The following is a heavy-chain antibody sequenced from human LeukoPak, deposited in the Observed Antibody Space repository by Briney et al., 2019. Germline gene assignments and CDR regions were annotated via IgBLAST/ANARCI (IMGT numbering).Heavy chain of an antibody. CDR2: ISGSGGST. CDR1: GLTFSSYA. V-gene: IGHV3-23*01. CDR3: AKVPNGDQSWYYYMDV. D-gene: IGHD3-10*01. Sequence: GGSLRLSCAASGLTFSSYAMSWVRQAPGKGLEWVSAISGSGGSTYYADSVKGRFTISRDNSKNTLYLQMNSLRAEDTAVYYCAKVPNGDQSWYYYMDVWGKGTTVTVSS. J-gene: IGHJ6*03.